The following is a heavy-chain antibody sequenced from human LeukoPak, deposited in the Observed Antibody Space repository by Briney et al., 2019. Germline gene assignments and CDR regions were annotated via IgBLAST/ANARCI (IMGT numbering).Heavy chain of an antibody. V-gene: IGHV4-59*01. J-gene: IGHJ6*02. CDR3: ARDLGPDGWLRSTPYYYYGMDV. CDR2: IYYSGST. D-gene: IGHD5-12*01. CDR1: GGSISSYY. Sequence: SETLSLTCTVSGGSISSYYWSWIRQPPGKGLEWIGYIYYSGSTNYKPSLKSRVTISVDTSKNQFSLKLSSVTAADTAVYYCARDLGPDGWLRSTPYYYYGMDVWGQGTTVTVSS.